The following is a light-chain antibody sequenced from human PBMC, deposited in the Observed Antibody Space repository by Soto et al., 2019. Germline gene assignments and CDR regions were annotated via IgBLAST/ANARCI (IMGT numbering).Light chain of an antibody. Sequence: EIVLTQSPATLSLSPGERATLSCRASQSVSSYLAWYQQKPGQAPRLLISDASNRATGIPARFSGSGSGTXXPLTVSSLEPEDFAVYYCQQRRDWPLTFGGGTKVEI. CDR2: DAS. V-gene: IGKV3-11*01. CDR1: QSVSSY. CDR3: QQRRDWPLT. J-gene: IGKJ4*01.